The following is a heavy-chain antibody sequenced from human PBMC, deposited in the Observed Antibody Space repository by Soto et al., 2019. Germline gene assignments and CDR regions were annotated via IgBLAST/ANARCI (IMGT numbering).Heavy chain of an antibody. D-gene: IGHD2-21*02. CDR3: AKDKTTAAPYYYGMDV. Sequence: QVQLVESGGGVVQPGRSLRLSCAASGFTFSSYGMHWVRQAPGKGLEWVAVISYDGSNKYYADSVKGRFTISRDNSKNTLYLQMNSLRAEDTAVYYCAKDKTTAAPYYYGMDVWGQGTTVTVSS. V-gene: IGHV3-30*18. CDR1: GFTFSSYG. CDR2: ISYDGSNK. J-gene: IGHJ6*02.